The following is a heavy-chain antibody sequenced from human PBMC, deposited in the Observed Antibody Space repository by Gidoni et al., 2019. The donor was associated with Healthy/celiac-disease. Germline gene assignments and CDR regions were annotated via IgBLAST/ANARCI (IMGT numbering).Heavy chain of an antibody. D-gene: IGHD3-3*01. CDR2: IRGSGGST. Sequence: EVQLLESGGGLVQPGGSLRPSCAASGFTFGSYAMSWVRQAPGKGLEWVSAIRGSGGSTYYADSVKGRFTISRDNSKNTLYLQMNSLRAEDTAVYYCAKMVDFWSGGYYFDYWGQGTLVTVSS. CDR1: GFTFGSYA. CDR3: AKMVDFWSGGYYFDY. V-gene: IGHV3-23*01. J-gene: IGHJ4*02.